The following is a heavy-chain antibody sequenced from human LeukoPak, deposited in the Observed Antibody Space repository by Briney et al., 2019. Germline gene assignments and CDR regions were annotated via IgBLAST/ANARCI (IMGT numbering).Heavy chain of an antibody. CDR1: GDSVSSNSVT. J-gene: IGHJ3*02. CDR2: TYYRSKWFN. CDR3: ATGVFPASDI. Sequence: SQTLSLTCDISGDSVSSNSVTWNWIRQSPSRGLEWLGRTYYRSKWFNDYAVSVRSRITINPDTSKNQFSLQLNSVTPEDTAVYYCATGVFPASDIWGQRTMVTVSS. D-gene: IGHD3-10*01. V-gene: IGHV6-1*01.